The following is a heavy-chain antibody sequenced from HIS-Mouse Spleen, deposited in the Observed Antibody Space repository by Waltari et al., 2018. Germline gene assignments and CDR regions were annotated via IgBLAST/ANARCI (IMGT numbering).Heavy chain of an antibody. CDR2: RNPSSGNT. D-gene: IGHD3-3*01. CDR1: GYTFTSYD. CDR3: ARVYYDFWSGYYY. Sequence: QVQLVQSGAEVKKPGASVKVSCKASGYTFTSYDINWVRQATGQEFEWMGWRNPSSGNTGKAQRFQGRVTMTRTTSISTAYMGLSSLRSEDTTVYYCARVYYDFWSGYYYWGQGTLVTVSS. J-gene: IGHJ4*02. V-gene: IGHV1-8*01.